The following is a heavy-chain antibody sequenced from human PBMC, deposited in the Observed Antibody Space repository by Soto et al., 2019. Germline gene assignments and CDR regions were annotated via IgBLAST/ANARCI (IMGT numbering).Heavy chain of an antibody. CDR2: IYPGDSDT. CDR3: AASIFYYGMDV. J-gene: IGHJ6*02. V-gene: IGHV5-51*01. Sequence: GESLKISCKGSGYTFTNYWIGWVRQMPGKGLEWMGIIYPGDSDTKYNPSFQGQVTISADKSITTTYLQWSSLKASDTAIYYCAASIFYYGMDVWGQGTTVTISS. CDR1: GYTFTNYW.